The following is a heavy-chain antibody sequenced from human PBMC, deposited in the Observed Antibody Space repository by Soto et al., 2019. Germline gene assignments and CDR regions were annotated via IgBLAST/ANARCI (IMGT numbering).Heavy chain of an antibody. CDR3: ARDTLSSGWYPVAAHWYFDL. Sequence: GRSLRLSCAASGFTFSSYGMHWVRQAPGKGLEWVAVIWYDGSNKYYADSVKGRFTISRDNSKNTLYLQMNSLRAEDTAVYYCARDTLSSGWYPVAAHWYFDLWGRGTLVTVSS. CDR1: GFTFSSYG. V-gene: IGHV3-33*01. CDR2: IWYDGSNK. J-gene: IGHJ2*01. D-gene: IGHD6-19*01.